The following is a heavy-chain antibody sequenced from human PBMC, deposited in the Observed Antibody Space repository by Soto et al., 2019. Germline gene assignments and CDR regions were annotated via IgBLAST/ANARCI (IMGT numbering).Heavy chain of an antibody. J-gene: IGHJ6*02. CDR1: GGTFSSYT. Sequence: SVKVSCKASGGTFSSYTISWVRQAPGQGLEWMGRIIPILGIANYAQKFQGRVTITADKSTSTAYMELSSLRSEDTAVYYCARSIYGSGSSHLYYGMDVWGQGTTVTVSS. D-gene: IGHD3-10*01. CDR3: ARSIYGSGSSHLYYGMDV. CDR2: IIPILGIA. V-gene: IGHV1-69*02.